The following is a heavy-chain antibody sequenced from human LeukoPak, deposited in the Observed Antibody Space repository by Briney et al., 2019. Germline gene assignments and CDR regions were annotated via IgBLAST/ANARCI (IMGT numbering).Heavy chain of an antibody. CDR1: GFTFSSYE. J-gene: IGHJ6*04. D-gene: IGHD2-15*01. Sequence: GGSLRLSCAASGFTFSSYEMNWVRRAPGKGLEWVSYISSSGSTIYYADSVKGRFTISRDNAKNSLYLQMNSLRAEDTAVYYCARRYCSGGSCRNTRSYYYYYGMDVWGKGTTVTVSS. CDR3: ARRYCSGGSCRNTRSYYYYYGMDV. V-gene: IGHV3-48*03. CDR2: ISSSGSTI.